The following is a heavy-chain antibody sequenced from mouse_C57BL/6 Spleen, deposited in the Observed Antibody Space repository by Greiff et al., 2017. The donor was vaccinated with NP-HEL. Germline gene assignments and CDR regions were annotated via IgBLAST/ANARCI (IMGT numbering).Heavy chain of an antibody. Sequence: VQLQESGAELVKPGASVKISCKASGYAFSSYWMNWVKQRPGKGLEWIGQIYPGDGDTNYNGKFKGKATLTADKSSSTAYMQLSSLTSEDSAVYFCARSYGYDVIYALGYWGQGTSVTVA. CDR1: GYAFSSYW. V-gene: IGHV1-80*01. J-gene: IGHJ4*01. CDR2: IYPGDGDT. CDR3: ARSYGYDVIYALGY. D-gene: IGHD2-2*01.